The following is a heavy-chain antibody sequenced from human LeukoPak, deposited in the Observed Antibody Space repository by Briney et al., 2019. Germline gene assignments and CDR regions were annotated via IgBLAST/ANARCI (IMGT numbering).Heavy chain of an antibody. CDR3: ARTPVELATDYFDY. CDR1: GYTFTNYY. CDR2: INPSGGST. V-gene: IGHV1-46*01. J-gene: IGHJ4*02. D-gene: IGHD5-24*01. Sequence: ASVKVSCKASGYTFTNYYMHWVRQAPGQGLEWMGIINPSGGSTSHAQQFQGRVTMTRDTSTSTVYMELSGLRSEDMAVYYCARTPVELATDYFDYWGQGTLVTVSS.